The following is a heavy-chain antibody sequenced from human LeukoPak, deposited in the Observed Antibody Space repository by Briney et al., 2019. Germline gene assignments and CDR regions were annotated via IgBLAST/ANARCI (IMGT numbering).Heavy chain of an antibody. Sequence: SETLSLTCTVSGDSISSGNYYWSWIRQPPGEGLEWIGYIYHSGSTYYNPSLRGRVTISVDGSKSQFSLKLTSVTAADTAVYFCARFCSTSDCYHKVLGVSWGQGTLVTVSS. CDR2: IYHSGST. V-gene: IGHV4-30-2*01. D-gene: IGHD2-2*01. CDR1: GDSISSGNYY. CDR3: ARFCSTSDCYHKVLGVS. J-gene: IGHJ4*02.